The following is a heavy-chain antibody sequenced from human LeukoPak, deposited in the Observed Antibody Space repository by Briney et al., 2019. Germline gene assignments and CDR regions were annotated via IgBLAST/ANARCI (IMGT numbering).Heavy chain of an antibody. Sequence: GGSLRLSCTASGFTFGDYAMSWFRQAPGKGLEWVGFIRSKAYGRTTEYAASVKGRFTISRDDSKSIADLQMNSLKTEDTAVYYCTRSGGQLLWFGELLTFDYWGQGTLVTVSS. CDR3: TRSGGQLLWFGELLTFDY. V-gene: IGHV3-49*03. J-gene: IGHJ4*02. CDR1: GFTFGDYA. D-gene: IGHD3-10*01. CDR2: IRSKAYGRTT.